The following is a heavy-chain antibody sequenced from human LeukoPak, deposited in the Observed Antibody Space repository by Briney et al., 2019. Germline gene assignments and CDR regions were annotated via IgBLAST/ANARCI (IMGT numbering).Heavy chain of an antibody. CDR3: ARDAGFGGNSDYYYMDV. V-gene: IGHV3-48*01. J-gene: IGHJ6*03. Sequence: GGSLRLSCAASGFTFSRYSMHWVRQAPGKGLEWVSYISSSSSTVYYADSVKGRFSISKDYANNSLYLQMNSLRAEDKAVYFCARDAGFGGNSDYYYMDVWGKGTTVTVSS. CDR2: ISSSSSTV. CDR1: GFTFSRYS. D-gene: IGHD4-23*01.